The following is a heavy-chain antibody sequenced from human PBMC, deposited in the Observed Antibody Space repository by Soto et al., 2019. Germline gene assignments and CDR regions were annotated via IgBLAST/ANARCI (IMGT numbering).Heavy chain of an antibody. CDR3: ARFFGSGFDY. CDR2: ISTSGATR. J-gene: IGHJ4*02. D-gene: IGHD6-19*01. Sequence: EVQLVESGGGLVQPGGSLRLSCVASGFTFSTDVMNWVRQAPGKGLEWVAHISTSGATRYYADSVKGRFTISRDNAKTSLYLQMDSLRNEDTDVYYCARFFGSGFDYWGQGTLVTVSS. CDR1: GFTFSTDV. V-gene: IGHV3-48*02.